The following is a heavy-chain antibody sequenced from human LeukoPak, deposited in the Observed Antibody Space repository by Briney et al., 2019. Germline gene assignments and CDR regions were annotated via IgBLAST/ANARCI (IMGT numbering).Heavy chain of an antibody. J-gene: IGHJ3*02. CDR3: ARDFCSGGSCYPDAFDI. D-gene: IGHD2-15*01. CDR1: GFTFSSYA. Sequence: PGGSLRLSCAASGFTFSSYAMSWVRQAPGKGLEWVSAISGRGDRTYYADSVKGRFTISRDNSKNTLYLQMNSLRAEDTAVYYCARDFCSGGSCYPDAFDIWGQGTMVTVSS. V-gene: IGHV3-23*01. CDR2: ISGRGDRT.